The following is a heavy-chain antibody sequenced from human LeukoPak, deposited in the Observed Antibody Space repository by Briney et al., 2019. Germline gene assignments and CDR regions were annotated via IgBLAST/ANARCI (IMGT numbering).Heavy chain of an antibody. CDR2: ISSSGSTI. V-gene: IGHV3-11*01. CDR3: ARVSDYYYYMDV. J-gene: IGHJ6*03. Sequence: GGSLRLSCAASGFTFSDYYMSWIRQAPGKGLEWVSYISSSGSTIYYADSVKGRFTIPRDNAKNSLYLQMNSLRAEDTAVYYCARVSDYYYYMDVWGKGTTVTVSS. CDR1: GFTFSDYY.